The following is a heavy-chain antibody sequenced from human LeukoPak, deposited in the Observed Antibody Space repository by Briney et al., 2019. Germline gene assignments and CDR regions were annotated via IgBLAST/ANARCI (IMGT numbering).Heavy chain of an antibody. CDR1: GFTFSSYA. V-gene: IGHV3-23*01. J-gene: IGHJ4*02. CDR2: ISGSGGST. Sequence: GGSLRLSCAASGFTFSSYAMNWGRQAPGKGLEWVSAISGSGGSTYYADSVKGRFTISRDNSKNTLYLQMNSLRAEDTAVYYCAKTTYSSYGNFDYWGQGTLVTVSS. CDR3: AKTTYSSYGNFDY. D-gene: IGHD6-6*01.